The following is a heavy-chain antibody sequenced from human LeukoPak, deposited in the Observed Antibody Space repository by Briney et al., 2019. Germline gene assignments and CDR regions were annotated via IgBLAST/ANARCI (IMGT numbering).Heavy chain of an antibody. J-gene: IGHJ5*02. V-gene: IGHV4-39*07. CDR3: ARVRVPYCSGGSCYSGWFDP. CDR2: IYYSGST. Sequence: SETLSLTCTVSGGSISSSSYYRGWIRQPPGKGLEWIGSIYYSGSTYYNPSLKSRVTMSVDTSKNQFSLKLSSVTAADTAVYYCARVRVPYCSGGSCYSGWFDPWGQGTLVTVSS. CDR1: GGSISSSSYY. D-gene: IGHD2-15*01.